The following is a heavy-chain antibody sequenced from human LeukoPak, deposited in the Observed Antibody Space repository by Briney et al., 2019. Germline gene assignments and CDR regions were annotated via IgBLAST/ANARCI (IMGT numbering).Heavy chain of an antibody. V-gene: IGHV4-59*01. CDR3: ARAPLRYCSSTSCYTGGAFDI. CDR2: IYHSGST. J-gene: IGHJ3*02. Sequence: SETLSLTCTVSGASISNYYWSWIRQPPGKGLEWIGYIYHSGSTNYNPSLESRVTISVDTSNNQFSLKLSSVTPADTAVYYCARAPLRYCSSTSCYTGGAFDIWGQGTMVTVSS. CDR1: GASISNYY. D-gene: IGHD2-2*02.